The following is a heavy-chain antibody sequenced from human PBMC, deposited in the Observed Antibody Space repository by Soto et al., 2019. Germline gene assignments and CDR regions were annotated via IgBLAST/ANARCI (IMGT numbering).Heavy chain of an antibody. D-gene: IGHD5-18*01. J-gene: IGHJ3*02. CDR2: ISYDGSNK. CDR1: GFTFSSYA. CDR3: AREYSYGFGDAFDI. Sequence: GGSLRLSCAASGFTFSSYAMHWVRQAPGKGLEWVAVISYDGSNKYYADSVKGRFTSSRDNSKNTLYLQMNSLRAEDTAVYYCAREYSYGFGDAFDIWGQGTMVTVSS. V-gene: IGHV3-30-3*01.